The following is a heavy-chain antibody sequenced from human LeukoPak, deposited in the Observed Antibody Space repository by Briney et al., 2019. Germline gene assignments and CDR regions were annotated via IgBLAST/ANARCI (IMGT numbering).Heavy chain of an antibody. CDR1: GYTFTNYH. CDR3: TRAPPGMTMMTDY. J-gene: IGHJ4*02. CDR2: VSTNDGNT. Sequence: GASVRVSCKASGYTFTNYHIAWVRQAPGRGLEWMGWVSTNDGNTVYAQRLQGRVTMTTDTSTSVAYMELRSLTSDDTAVYYCTRAPPGMTMMTDYWGQGTLVTVSS. V-gene: IGHV1-18*01. D-gene: IGHD3-22*01.